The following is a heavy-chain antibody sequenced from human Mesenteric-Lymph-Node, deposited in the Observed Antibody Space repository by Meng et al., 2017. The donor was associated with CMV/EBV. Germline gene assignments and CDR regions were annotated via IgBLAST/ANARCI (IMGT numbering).Heavy chain of an antibody. CDR3: ARGDPTVTTDY. J-gene: IGHJ4*02. D-gene: IGHD4-17*01. Sequence: GGSLRLSCAASGFTFSSYSMNWVRQVPGKGLEWVSSISSSSSYIYYADSVKGRFTISRDNAKNSLYLQMNSLRAEDTAVYYCARGDPTVTTDYWGQGTLVTVSS. CDR2: ISSSSSYI. V-gene: IGHV3-21*01. CDR1: GFTFSSYS.